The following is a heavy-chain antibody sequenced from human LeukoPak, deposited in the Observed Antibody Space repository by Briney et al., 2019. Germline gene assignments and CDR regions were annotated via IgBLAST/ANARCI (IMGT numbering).Heavy chain of an antibody. CDR3: TTDTWYSAGH. J-gene: IGHJ4*02. CDR2: IKKDGGEK. D-gene: IGHD2-15*01. CDR1: GFIFSGSW. V-gene: IGHV3-7*03. Sequence: GGSLRLSCTASGFIFSGSWMAWTRQAPGKGLEWVAIIKKDGGEKYYVDSMKGRFTISRDNAKNSLFLQMNSLRAEDTAIYYCTTDTWYSAGHWGQGTLVTVSS.